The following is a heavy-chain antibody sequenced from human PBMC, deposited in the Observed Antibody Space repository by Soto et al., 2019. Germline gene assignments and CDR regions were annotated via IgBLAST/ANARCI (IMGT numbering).Heavy chain of an antibody. CDR3: SRSSLYQYDSSEGNCDY. CDR2: MYHTGST. J-gene: IGHJ4*02. V-gene: IGHV4-4*02. D-gene: IGHD3-22*01. Sequence: QVQLQESGPGLVKPSGTLSLTCAVSGVSIRSNNWWSLVRQPPGKGLEWIGEMYHTGSTNYNPSPKSRVTLSVDKSKNHFALELNSVTAADTAVYYWSRSSLYQYDSSEGNCDYWGQGNLVNVSS. CDR1: GVSIRSNNW.